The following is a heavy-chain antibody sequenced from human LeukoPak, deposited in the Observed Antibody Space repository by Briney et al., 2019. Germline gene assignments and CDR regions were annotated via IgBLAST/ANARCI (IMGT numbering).Heavy chain of an antibody. J-gene: IGHJ4*02. Sequence: VGSLRLSCAASGFSVSDNYMSWVRQAPGKGLEWVSVIYSDGTTYYGDSVKGRFTISRDNSKNTLNLQMNSLTAEDTAVYYCARETAAAGSRHFGYWGQGTLVTVSS. CDR3: ARETAAAGSRHFGY. D-gene: IGHD6-13*01. CDR2: IYSDGTT. V-gene: IGHV3-66*01. CDR1: GFSVSDNY.